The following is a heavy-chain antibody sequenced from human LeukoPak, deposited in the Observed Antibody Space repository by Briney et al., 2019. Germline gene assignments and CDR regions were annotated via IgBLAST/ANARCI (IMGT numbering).Heavy chain of an antibody. Sequence: SETLSLTCAVYGGSFSGYYWSWIRQPPGKGLEWIGEINHSGSTNYNPSLKSRVTISVDTSKNQFSLKLSSVTAADTAVYYCARGGGGSSIRGHYYYGMDVWGQGTTVTVSS. D-gene: IGHD2-15*01. V-gene: IGHV4-34*01. CDR3: ARGGGGSSIRGHYYYGMDV. CDR1: GGSFSGYY. J-gene: IGHJ6*02. CDR2: INHSGST.